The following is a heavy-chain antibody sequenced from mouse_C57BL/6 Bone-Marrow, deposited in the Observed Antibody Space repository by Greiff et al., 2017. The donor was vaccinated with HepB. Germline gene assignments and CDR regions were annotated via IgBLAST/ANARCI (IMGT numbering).Heavy chain of an antibody. J-gene: IGHJ4*01. CDR3: ARPHYRAKGGYAMDY. Sequence: QVQLQQSGSELRSPGSSVKLSCKDFDSEVFPIAYMSWVRQKPGHGFEWIGGILPSIGRTIYGEKFEDKATLDADTLSNTAYLERNSLTSEDSAIYYCARPHYRAKGGYAMDYWGQGTSVTVSS. V-gene: IGHV15-2*01. CDR2: ILPSIGRT. CDR1: DSEVFPIAY. D-gene: IGHD2-14*01.